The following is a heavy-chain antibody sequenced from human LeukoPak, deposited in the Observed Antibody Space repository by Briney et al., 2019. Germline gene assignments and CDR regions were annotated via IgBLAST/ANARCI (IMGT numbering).Heavy chain of an antibody. CDR3: AKSSGYYYMWFDP. J-gene: IGHJ5*02. Sequence: DPGRSLRLSCAASGFTFDDYAMHWVRQAPGKGLEWVSGISWNSGSIGYADSVKGRFTISRDNAKNSLYLQMNSLRAEDTALYYCAKSSGYYYMWFDPWGQGTLVTVSS. CDR2: ISWNSGSI. V-gene: IGHV3-9*01. D-gene: IGHD3-22*01. CDR1: GFTFDDYA.